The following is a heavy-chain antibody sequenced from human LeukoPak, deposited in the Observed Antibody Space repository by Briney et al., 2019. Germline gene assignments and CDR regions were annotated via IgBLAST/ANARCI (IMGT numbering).Heavy chain of an antibody. CDR3: ARVRWDPLDY. D-gene: IGHD1-26*01. CDR2: TRNKANSYTT. CDR1: GFTFSDHY. J-gene: IGHJ4*02. V-gene: IGHV3-72*01. Sequence: GGSLRLSCAASGFTFSDHYMDWVRQAPGKGLEWVGRTRNKANSYTTEYAASVKGRFTISRDDSKNSLYLQMNSLKTEDTAVYYCARVRWDPLDYWGQGTLVTVSS.